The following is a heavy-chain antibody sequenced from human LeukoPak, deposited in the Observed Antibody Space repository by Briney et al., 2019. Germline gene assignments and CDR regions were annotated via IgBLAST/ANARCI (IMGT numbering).Heavy chain of an antibody. J-gene: IGHJ6*02. D-gene: IGHD2/OR15-2a*01. Sequence: ETLSLTCTVSGXSISSFYWSWIRQPPGKGLEWIGYIYYSGSTNYNPSLKSRVTISVDTSKDQFSLKLTSVTAADTAVYYCARSLSANLVFFLWGQGTTVTVSS. CDR3: ARSLSANLVFFL. V-gene: IGHV4-59*08. CDR2: IYYSGST. CDR1: GXSISSFY.